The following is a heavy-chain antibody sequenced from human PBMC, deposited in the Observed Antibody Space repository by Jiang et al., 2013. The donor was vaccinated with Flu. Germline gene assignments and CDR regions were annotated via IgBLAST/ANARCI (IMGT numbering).Heavy chain of an antibody. CDR3: ARPRVAYEEMATIGYYGMDV. D-gene: IGHD5-24*01. CDR2: GTA. V-gene: IGHV1-69*01. J-gene: IGHJ6*02. Sequence: GTANYAQKFQGRVTITADESTSTAYMELSSLRSEDTAVYYCARPRVAYEEMATIGYYGMDVWGQGTTVTVSS.